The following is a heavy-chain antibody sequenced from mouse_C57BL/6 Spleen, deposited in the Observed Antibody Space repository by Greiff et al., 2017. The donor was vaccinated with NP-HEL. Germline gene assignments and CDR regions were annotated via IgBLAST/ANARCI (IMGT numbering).Heavy chain of an antibody. CDR2: IDPENGDT. CDR1: GFNIKDDY. Sequence: VQLQQSGAELVRPGASVKLSCTASGFNIKDDYMHWVKQRPEQGLEWIGWIDPENGDTEYASKFQGKATITADTSSNTAYLQLSSLTSEDTAVYYCTGYYYGSSPYYFDYWGQGTTLTVSS. V-gene: IGHV14-4*01. J-gene: IGHJ2*01. D-gene: IGHD1-1*01. CDR3: TGYYYGSSPYYFDY.